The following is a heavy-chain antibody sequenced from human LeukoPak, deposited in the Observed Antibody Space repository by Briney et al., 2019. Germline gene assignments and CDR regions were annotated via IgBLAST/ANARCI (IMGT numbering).Heavy chain of an antibody. CDR2: IYYSGST. D-gene: IGHD4-17*01. V-gene: IGHV4-59*01. CDR1: GGSISSYY. CDR3: ARGYYGDANAFDI. Sequence: SETLSLTCTVSGGSISSYYWSWIRQPPGKGLEWIGYIYYSGSTNYNPSLKSRVTISVDTSKNQFSLKLSSVTAADTAVYYCARGYYGDANAFDIWGQGTMVTVSS. J-gene: IGHJ3*02.